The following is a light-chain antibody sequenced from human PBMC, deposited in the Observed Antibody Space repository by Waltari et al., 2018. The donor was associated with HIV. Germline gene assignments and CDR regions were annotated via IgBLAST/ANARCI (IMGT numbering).Light chain of an antibody. V-gene: IGLV4-69*01. J-gene: IGLJ3*02. CDR3: QTWATGIRV. Sequence: QLVLTQSPSASASLGASVKLTCTLSSGHNSYAIAWHQQQPGKGPRYLMKLKSDGSHKKGDGIPDRFSGSSSGAERYLTISSLQSEDEADYYCQTWATGIRVFGGGTKLTVL. CDR2: LKSDGSH. CDR1: SGHNSYA.